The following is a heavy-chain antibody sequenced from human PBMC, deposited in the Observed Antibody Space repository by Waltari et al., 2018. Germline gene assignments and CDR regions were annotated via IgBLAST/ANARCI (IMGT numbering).Heavy chain of an antibody. D-gene: IGHD3-22*01. Sequence: QVQLGQSGAEVKKPGSSVTVSSKASGGLYCNYVIVWGRTAPGQGLEWMGGIIPIFGTPNYAQKFQGRVTIIADESTSTVYMELSSLRSEDTAVYYCARSYYYDRIGDYPSLGAFDYWGQGTLVTVSS. V-gene: IGHV1-69*12. CDR3: ARSYYYDRIGDYPSLGAFDY. CDR2: IIPIFGTP. CDR1: GGLYCNYV. J-gene: IGHJ4*02.